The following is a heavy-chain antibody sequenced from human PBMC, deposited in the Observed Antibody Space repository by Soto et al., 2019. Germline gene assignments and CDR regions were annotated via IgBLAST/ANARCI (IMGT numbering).Heavy chain of an antibody. D-gene: IGHD2-15*01. Sequence: GGSLRLSCAASGFTFSSYGMHWVRQAPGKGLEWVAVIWYDGSNKYYADSVKGRFTISRDNSKNTLYLQMNSLRAEDTAVYYCARDLLVVAATGPGFDYWGQGTLVTVSS. CDR3: ARDLLVVAATGPGFDY. CDR1: GFTFSSYG. V-gene: IGHV3-33*01. J-gene: IGHJ4*02. CDR2: IWYDGSNK.